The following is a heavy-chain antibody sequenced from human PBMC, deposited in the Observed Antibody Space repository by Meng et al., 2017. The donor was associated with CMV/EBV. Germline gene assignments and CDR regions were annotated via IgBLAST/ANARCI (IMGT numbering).Heavy chain of an antibody. Sequence: SETLSLTCTVSGGSISSYYRSWIRQPPGKGLEWIGYIYYSGSTNYNPSLKSRVTISVDTSKNQFSLKLSSVTAADTAVYYCARGADIVVVPAAIRPIGYYYGMDVWGQGTTVTVSS. CDR2: IYYSGST. D-gene: IGHD2-2*02. CDR1: GGSISSYY. J-gene: IGHJ6*02. V-gene: IGHV4-59*01. CDR3: ARGADIVVVPAAIRPIGYYYGMDV.